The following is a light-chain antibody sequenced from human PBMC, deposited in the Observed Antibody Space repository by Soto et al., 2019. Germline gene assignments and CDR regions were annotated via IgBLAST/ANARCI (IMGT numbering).Light chain of an antibody. CDR2: EVT. CDR3: MSYVGSNIFV. CDR1: SGDVGGYYY. V-gene: IGLV2-8*01. Sequence: QSVLTQPPSASGSPGQSVTISCTGTSGDVGGYYYVSWYQHHPGKVPKLIIYEVTKRPSGVPDRFSGSKSGNTASPTVSGLQAEDEADYYCMSYVGSNIFVFGTGTKVTVL. J-gene: IGLJ1*01.